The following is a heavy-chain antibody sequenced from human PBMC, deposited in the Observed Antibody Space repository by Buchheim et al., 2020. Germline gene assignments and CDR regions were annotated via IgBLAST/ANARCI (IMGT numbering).Heavy chain of an antibody. CDR2: ISGSGGST. CDR1: GFTFSSYT. J-gene: IGHJ6*02. CDR3: ANGQYANYYYYYGMDV. Sequence: EVQLLESGGGLVQPGGSLRLSCAASGFTFSSYTMSWVRQAPGKGLEWVSAISGSGGSTYYADSVKGRFTISRDNSKNTLYLQMNSLRAEDTAVYYCANGQYANYYYYYGMDVWGQGTT. V-gene: IGHV3-23*01.